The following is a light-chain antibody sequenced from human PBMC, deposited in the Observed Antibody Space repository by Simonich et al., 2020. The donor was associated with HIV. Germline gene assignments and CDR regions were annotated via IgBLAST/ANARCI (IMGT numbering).Light chain of an antibody. V-gene: IGKV1-39*01. J-gene: IGKJ3*01. Sequence: DLQMTQSPSTLSASVGDRVTITCRASQSIGSWLAWYQQTPGKAPNLLIYAASSLQSGVPSRFSGSGSGTDFTLTSSSLQPEDSATYYCQQSYSTPPVFGPGTKVDIK. CDR2: AAS. CDR3: QQSYSTPPV. CDR1: QSIGSW.